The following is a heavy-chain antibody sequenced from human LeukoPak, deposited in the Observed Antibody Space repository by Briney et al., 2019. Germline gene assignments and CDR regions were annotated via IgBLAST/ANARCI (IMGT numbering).Heavy chain of an antibody. Sequence: GGSLRLSCAASGFTFSSYGMHWVRQAPGKGLEWVAFIRYDGSNKYYADSVKGRFTISRDNSKNTLYLQMNSLRAEDTAVYYCARAPHYYDSSGPDYWGQGTLVTVSS. J-gene: IGHJ4*02. CDR2: IRYDGSNK. D-gene: IGHD3-22*01. CDR1: GFTFSSYG. V-gene: IGHV3-30*02. CDR3: ARAPHYYDSSGPDY.